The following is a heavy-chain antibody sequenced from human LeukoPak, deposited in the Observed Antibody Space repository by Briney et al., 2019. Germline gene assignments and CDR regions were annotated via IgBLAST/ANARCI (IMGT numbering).Heavy chain of an antibody. D-gene: IGHD6-13*01. V-gene: IGHV3-30*02. CDR1: GFTFSSYG. CDR2: IRYDGSNK. Sequence: PGGSLRLSCAASGFTFSSYGMHWVRQAPGKGLEWVAFIRYDGSNKYYADSVKGRFTISRDNSKNTLYLQMNSLRAEDTAVYYCARDGPGYSSCFDYWGQGTLVTVSS. J-gene: IGHJ4*02. CDR3: ARDGPGYSSCFDY.